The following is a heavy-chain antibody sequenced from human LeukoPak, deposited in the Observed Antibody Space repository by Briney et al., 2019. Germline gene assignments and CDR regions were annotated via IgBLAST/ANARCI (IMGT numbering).Heavy chain of an antibody. D-gene: IGHD1-26*01. CDR1: GGSISSYY. V-gene: IGHV4-59*01. J-gene: IGHJ6*02. CDR2: IYYSGST. CDR3: ARGSGSYYYYYYGMDV. Sequence: ASETLSLTCTVSGGSISSYYWSWIRQPPGKGLEWIGYIYYSGSTNYNPSLKSRVTISVDTSKNQFSLKLSSVTAADTAVYYCARGSGSYYYYYYGMDVWGQGTTVTVSS.